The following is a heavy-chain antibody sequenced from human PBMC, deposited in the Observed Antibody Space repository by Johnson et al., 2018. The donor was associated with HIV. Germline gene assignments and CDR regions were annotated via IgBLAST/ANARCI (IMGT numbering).Heavy chain of an antibody. D-gene: IGHD3-22*01. Sequence: QVQLVESGGGVVQPGGSLRLSCAASGFTFSSYGMHWVRQAPGKGLEWVAFIRYDGSNKYFTASVRGRFTISRDNSRNTLFLQMNSLRAEDTGVYYCVRRFYDSSAFDIWGQGTLVTVSS. J-gene: IGHJ3*02. V-gene: IGHV3-30*02. CDR2: IRYDGSNK. CDR3: VRRFYDSSAFDI. CDR1: GFTFSSYG.